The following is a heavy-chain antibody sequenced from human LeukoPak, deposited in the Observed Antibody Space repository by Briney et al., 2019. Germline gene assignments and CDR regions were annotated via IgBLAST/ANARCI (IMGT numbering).Heavy chain of an antibody. CDR3: ARGYDSSAEAFDI. J-gene: IGHJ3*02. CDR1: GFTFSSYS. V-gene: IGHV3-21*04. Sequence: GGSLRLSCAASGFTFSSYSMNWVRQAPGKGLEWVASISSSSSSYIYYADSVKGRFTISRDNAKNSLYLQMNSLRAEDTALYYCARGYDSSAEAFDIWGQGTMVTVSS. CDR2: ISSSSSSYI. D-gene: IGHD3-22*01.